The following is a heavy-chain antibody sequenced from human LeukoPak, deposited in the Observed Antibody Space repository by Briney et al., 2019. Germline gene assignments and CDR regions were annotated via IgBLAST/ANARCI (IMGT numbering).Heavy chain of an antibody. CDR3: ARGTYDSSGYNSDDAFDI. D-gene: IGHD3-22*01. V-gene: IGHV1-2*04. CDR1: XXTFXGXY. CDR2: INPNSGGT. J-gene: IGHJ3*02. Sequence: SVXXSXKASXXTFXGXYMHWVRQAPGQGLEWMGXINPNSGGTNYAQKFQGWVTMTRDTSISTAYMELSRLRSDDTAVYYCARGTYDSSGYNSDDAFDIWGQGTMVTVSS.